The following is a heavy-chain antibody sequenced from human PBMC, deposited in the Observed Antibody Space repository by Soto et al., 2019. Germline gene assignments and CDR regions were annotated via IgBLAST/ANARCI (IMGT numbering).Heavy chain of an antibody. CDR2: ISNSGSNR. CDR3: ARRGRTLPHYSYYMDV. J-gene: IGHJ6*03. V-gene: IGHV3-23*01. Sequence: EVQLLEYGGGLVQPGGSLRLSCAASGFTFSNYVMSWVRQAPGKGLEWVSSISNSGSNRYYAESVKGRVTISRDNSNNTLYLQMNSLRAEDTALYYCARRGRTLPHYSYYMDVWDKGTTVTVSS. CDR1: GFTFSNYV.